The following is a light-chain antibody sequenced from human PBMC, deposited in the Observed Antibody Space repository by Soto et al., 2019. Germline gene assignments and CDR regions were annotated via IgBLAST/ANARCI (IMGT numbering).Light chain of an antibody. Sequence: QSVLTQPPSVSEAPRQRVTISCSGSGSNIGNNAVNWYQQLPGKAPKLLIYYDDLLPSGVSDRFSGSKSGTSASLAISGLQSEDEADYYCAAWDDSLNDYVFGTGTKVTVL. V-gene: IGLV1-36*01. CDR2: YDD. J-gene: IGLJ1*01. CDR3: AAWDDSLNDYV. CDR1: GSNIGNNA.